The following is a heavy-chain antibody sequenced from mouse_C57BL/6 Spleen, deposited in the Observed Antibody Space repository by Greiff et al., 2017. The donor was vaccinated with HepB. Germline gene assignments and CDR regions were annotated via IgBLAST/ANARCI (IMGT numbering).Heavy chain of an antibody. CDR3: ARSVGNYLAY. CDR1: GYTFTSYW. CDR2: IDPSDSYT. D-gene: IGHD2-1*01. J-gene: IGHJ3*01. V-gene: IGHV1-59*01. Sequence: QVQLQQPGAELVRPGTSVKLSCKASGYTFTSYWMHWVKQRPGQGLEWIGVIDPSDSYTNYNQKFKGKATLTVDTSSSTAYMQLSSLTSEDSAVYYCARSVGNYLAYWGQGTLVTVSA.